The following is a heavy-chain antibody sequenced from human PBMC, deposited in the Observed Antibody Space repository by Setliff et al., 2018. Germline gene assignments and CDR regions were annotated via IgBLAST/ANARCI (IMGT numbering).Heavy chain of an antibody. CDR3: ARENGYCSGGACYFMFDY. D-gene: IGHD2-15*01. CDR1: GGPSSSYY. J-gene: IGHJ4*02. V-gene: IGHV4-59*12. Sequence: SETLSLTCTVSGGPSSSYYWSWIRQPPGKGLEWIGYIHYSGTTNYNPSLKSRVTLSLDTAKNQFSLELRAVTAADTALYYCARENGYCSGGACYFMFDYWGQGTLVTVSS. CDR2: IHYSGTT.